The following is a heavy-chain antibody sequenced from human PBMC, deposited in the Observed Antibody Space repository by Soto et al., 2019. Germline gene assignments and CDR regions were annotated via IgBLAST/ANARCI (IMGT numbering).Heavy chain of an antibody. CDR3: ARDLSIAARANWFDP. V-gene: IGHV3-33*01. D-gene: IGHD6-6*01. CDR2: IWYDGSNK. Sequence: GGSLRLSCAASGFTFSSYGMHWVRQAPGKGLEWVAVIWYDGSNKYYADSVKGRFTISRDNSKNTLYLQMNSLRAEDTAVYYCARDLSIAARANWFDPWGQGTLVTVSS. J-gene: IGHJ5*02. CDR1: GFTFSSYG.